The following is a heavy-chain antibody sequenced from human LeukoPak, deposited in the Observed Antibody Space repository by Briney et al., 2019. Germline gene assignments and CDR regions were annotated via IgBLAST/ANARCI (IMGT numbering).Heavy chain of an antibody. J-gene: IGHJ5*02. Sequence: PGGSLRLSCTASGFTFSRYNMHWVRQAPGKGLEWVSSISSSSSYIHYADSLKGRFTISRDNAKNSLYLQMNSLRAEDTAVYYCAKEFHLWGQGTLVTVS. CDR3: AKEFHL. CDR1: GFTFSRYN. V-gene: IGHV3-21*01. CDR2: ISSSSSYI.